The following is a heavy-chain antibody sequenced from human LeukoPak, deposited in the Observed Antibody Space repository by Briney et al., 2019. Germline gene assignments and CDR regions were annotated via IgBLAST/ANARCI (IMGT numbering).Heavy chain of an antibody. D-gene: IGHD5-12*01. CDR3: ARARRGYSGYTFDY. V-gene: IGHV4-34*01. Sequence: SETLSLTCAVYGGSFSGYYWSWIRQPPGKGLEWIGEINHSGSTNYNPSLKSRVTISVDTSKNQFSLKLSSVTAAGTAVYYCARARRGYSGYTFDYWGQGTLVTVSS. J-gene: IGHJ4*02. CDR1: GGSFSGYY. CDR2: INHSGST.